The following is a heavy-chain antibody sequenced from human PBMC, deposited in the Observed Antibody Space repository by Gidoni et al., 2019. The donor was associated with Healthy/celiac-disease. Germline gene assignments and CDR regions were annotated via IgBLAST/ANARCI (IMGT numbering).Heavy chain of an antibody. CDR3: ARGLYYVSY. J-gene: IGHJ4*02. Sequence: EVQLVESGGGLVQPGGSLRLACAASGSTFSSYWMSWVRQAPGKGLEGVANIKQDGSEKYYVDSVKGRLTISRDNAKNSLYLQMNSLRAEDTAVYYCARGLYYVSYWGQGTLVTVSS. V-gene: IGHV3-7*03. D-gene: IGHD2-8*01. CDR1: GSTFSSYW. CDR2: IKQDGSEK.